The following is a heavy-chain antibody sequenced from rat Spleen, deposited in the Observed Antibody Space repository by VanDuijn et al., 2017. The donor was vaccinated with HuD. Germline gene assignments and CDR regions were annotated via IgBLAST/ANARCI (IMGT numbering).Heavy chain of an antibody. V-gene: IGHV2S12*01. CDR1: GFTFSNYG. CDR3: ARLTIGS. D-gene: IGHD1-3*01. J-gene: IGHJ2*01. CDR2: ISSGGNT. Sequence: VKLVESGGGLVQPGRSLKLSCAASGFTFSNYGMAWVRQPPGKGLEWIAAISSGGNTYYNSALKSRLSISRDTSKSQVFLKMNSLQTEDTAMYFCARLTIGSWGQGVMVTVSS.